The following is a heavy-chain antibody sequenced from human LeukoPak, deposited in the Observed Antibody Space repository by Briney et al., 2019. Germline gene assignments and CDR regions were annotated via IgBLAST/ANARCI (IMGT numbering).Heavy chain of an antibody. CDR1: GGTFSSYA. CDR2: IIPILGIA. J-gene: IGHJ6*02. CDR3: ARDLLLHIVVVPAAPGGMDV. V-gene: IGHV1-69*04. D-gene: IGHD2-2*01. Sequence: SVKVSCKASGGTFSSYAISWVRQAPGQGLEWMGRIIPILGIANYAQKFQGRVTITADKSTSTAYMELSSLRSEDTAVYYCARDLLLHIVVVPAAPGGMDVWGQGTTVTVSS.